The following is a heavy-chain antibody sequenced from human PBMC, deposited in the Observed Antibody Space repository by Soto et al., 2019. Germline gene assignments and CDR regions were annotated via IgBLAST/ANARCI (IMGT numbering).Heavy chain of an antibody. V-gene: IGHV3-23*01. CDR1: GFTFSSYA. J-gene: IGHJ4*02. Sequence: EVQLLESGGGLVQPGGSLRLSCAASGFTFSSYAMSWVRQAPGKGLEWVSTISGGGGSTYYADSGKGRFTISRDNSKNTLYLQMNSLRAEDTAVYYCAKDLYSLSARVTTESPLACWGQGPLVTVSS. CDR2: ISGGGGST. D-gene: IGHD4-17*01. CDR3: AKDLYSLSARVTTESPLAC.